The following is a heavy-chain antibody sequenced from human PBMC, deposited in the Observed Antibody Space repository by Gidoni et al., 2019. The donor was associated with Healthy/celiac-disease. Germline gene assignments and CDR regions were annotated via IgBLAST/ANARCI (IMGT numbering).Heavy chain of an antibody. CDR1: GGSFSGYY. CDR2: IHHSGST. D-gene: IGHD3-22*01. Sequence: QVQLQQWGAGLLKPSETLSLTCAVYGGSFSGYYWSWIRQPPEKGLEWIGEIHHSGSTNYNPSLKSRVTISVDTSKNQFSLRLSSVTAADTAVYYCARGRHSSGSYWVLGYWGQGTLVTVSS. J-gene: IGHJ4*02. V-gene: IGHV4-34*01. CDR3: ARGRHSSGSYWVLGY.